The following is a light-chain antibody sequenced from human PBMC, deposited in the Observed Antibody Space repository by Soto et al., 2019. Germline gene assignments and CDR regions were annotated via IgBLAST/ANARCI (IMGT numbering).Light chain of an antibody. CDR2: GAS. CDR1: QRVTSSY. V-gene: IGKV3-15*01. CDR3: QQYNNWPQT. J-gene: IGKJ1*01. Sequence: EIVLTHSPGTLSFSRGGRATLSCMASQRVTSSYLTWYQQRPGQAPRLLIYGASTRATGIPARFSGSGSGTEFTLTISSLQSEDFAVYYCQQYNNWPQTFGQGTKVDIK.